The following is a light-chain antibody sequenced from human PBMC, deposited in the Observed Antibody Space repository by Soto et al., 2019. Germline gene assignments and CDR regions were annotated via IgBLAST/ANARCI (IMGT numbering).Light chain of an antibody. CDR2: LAS. V-gene: IGKV2-28*01. CDR1: QSLLHSDGFNY. J-gene: IGKJ5*01. CDR3: MQALQTPT. Sequence: EIVVTQSPLSLPVTLGEPASISCTSSQSLLHSDGFNYLDWYMQKPGRSPQLLFYLASNQATGAPDRFSGSGSGADFTLRISRVEAEDVGVYYCMQALQTPTFGQGTRLEIK.